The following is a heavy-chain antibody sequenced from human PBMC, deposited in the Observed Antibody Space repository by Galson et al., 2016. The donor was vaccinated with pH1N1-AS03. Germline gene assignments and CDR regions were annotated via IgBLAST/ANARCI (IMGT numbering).Heavy chain of an antibody. D-gene: IGHD4-17*01. V-gene: IGHV3-21*04. J-gene: IGHJ4*02. CDR1: GFSISTYG. CDR3: ARERGPGGDNADALDY. CDR2: ISSIGSYI. Sequence: SLRLSCAASGFSISTYGMNWVRQAPGKGLEWVSSISSIGSYIYYADSVKGRSTISRDNAKNSLYLQMNSLRAEDTAVYFCARERGPGGDNADALDYWGQGTLL.